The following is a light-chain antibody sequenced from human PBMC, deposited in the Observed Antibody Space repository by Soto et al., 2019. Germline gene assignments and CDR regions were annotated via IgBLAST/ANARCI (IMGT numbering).Light chain of an antibody. Sequence: IPMTQSPSTMSASVGDRVTITCRGGQTITRWMAWYQQKPGKAPKLLIYDASTLQSGVPSRFSGSGSGTEFILSINSLQPEDIATYYCLQVSSFPRTFGQGTKVDIK. V-gene: IGKV1-5*01. CDR1: QTITRW. CDR2: DAS. J-gene: IGKJ1*01. CDR3: LQVSSFPRT.